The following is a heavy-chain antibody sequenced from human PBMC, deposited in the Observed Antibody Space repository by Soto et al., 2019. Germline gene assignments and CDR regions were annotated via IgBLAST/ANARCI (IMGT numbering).Heavy chain of an antibody. J-gene: IGHJ5*02. Sequence: PGGSLRLSCAASGFMFSAYTMNWVRQAPGKGLEWLSSIGSDSDHIDYADSVRGRFTVSRDNARKSLYLQMDSLGAEDTGVYYCATPYYYNHWGPGTLVTVSS. D-gene: IGHD3-22*01. V-gene: IGHV3-21*01. CDR1: GFMFSAYT. CDR3: ATPYYYNH. CDR2: IGSDSDHI.